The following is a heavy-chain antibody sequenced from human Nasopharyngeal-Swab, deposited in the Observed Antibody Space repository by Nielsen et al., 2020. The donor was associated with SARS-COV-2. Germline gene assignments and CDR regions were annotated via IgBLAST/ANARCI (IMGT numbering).Heavy chain of an antibody. J-gene: IGHJ5*02. Sequence: SETLSLTCTVSSGSISSSSYYWGWIRQPPGKGLEWIGSIYYSGSTYYNPSLKSRVTISVDTSKNQFSLKLSSVTAADTAVYYCASFYSSSWFPQVNWFDPWGQGTLVTVSS. CDR2: IYYSGST. CDR3: ASFYSSSWFPQVNWFDP. D-gene: IGHD6-13*01. CDR1: SGSISSSSYY. V-gene: IGHV4-39*01.